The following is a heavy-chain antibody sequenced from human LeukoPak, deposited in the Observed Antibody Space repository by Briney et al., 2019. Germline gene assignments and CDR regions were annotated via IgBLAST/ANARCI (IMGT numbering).Heavy chain of an antibody. Sequence: GGSLRLSCVASGFTFSGYTMNWVRQAPGKGLEWVASITSSGTYIYYADSVRGRFTISRDNAKNSLFLQMNSLRAEDTAVYYCAGDSVRHLDYWGQGTLVTVSS. CDR3: AGDSVRHLDY. J-gene: IGHJ4*02. CDR2: ITSSGTYI. CDR1: GFTFSGYT. V-gene: IGHV3-21*01. D-gene: IGHD5/OR15-5a*01.